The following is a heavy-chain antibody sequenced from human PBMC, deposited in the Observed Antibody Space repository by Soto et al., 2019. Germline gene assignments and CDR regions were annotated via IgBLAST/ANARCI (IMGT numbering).Heavy chain of an antibody. V-gene: IGHV4-30-4*01. CDR1: DDSITSRNYY. J-gene: IGHJ5*02. D-gene: IGHD2-8*01. Sequence: SETLSLTCTVSDDSITSRNYYWNWIRQPPGKGLESIGYIYYSGNTYYNPSLKSRFTISVDTSKNQFSLKLNSVTAADTAVYYCARQWVGPWGQGTLVTVSS. CDR3: ARQWVGP. CDR2: IYYSGNT.